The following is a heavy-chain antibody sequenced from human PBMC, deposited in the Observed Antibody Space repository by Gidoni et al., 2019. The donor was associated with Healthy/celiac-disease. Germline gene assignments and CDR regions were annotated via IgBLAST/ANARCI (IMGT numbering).Heavy chain of an antibody. D-gene: IGHD3-10*01. Sequence: QVQLVESGGGVVQPGRSLRLSCAASGFTFSSYAMHWVRQAPGKGLEWVAVISYDGSNKYYADSVKGRFTISRDNSKNTLYLQMNSLRAEDTAVYYCARAFRTMAYFDYWGQGTLVTVSS. V-gene: IGHV3-30-3*01. CDR1: GFTFSSYA. J-gene: IGHJ4*02. CDR3: ARAFRTMAYFDY. CDR2: ISYDGSNK.